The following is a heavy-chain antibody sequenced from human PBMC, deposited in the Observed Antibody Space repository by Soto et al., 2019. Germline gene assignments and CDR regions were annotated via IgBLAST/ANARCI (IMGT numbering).Heavy chain of an antibody. J-gene: IGHJ6*02. CDR2: ISGSGDST. V-gene: IGHV3-23*01. CDR1: GFTFSHYA. CDR3: AKAYHYGMDV. Sequence: EVQLLESGGGLVQPGGSLRLSCAASGFTFSHYAMNWVCQAPGKGLEWVSGISGSGDSTYYADSVKGRLTVSRDNSKNTLYLQMNSLRAEDTAVYYCAKAYHYGMDVWGQGTTVTVSS.